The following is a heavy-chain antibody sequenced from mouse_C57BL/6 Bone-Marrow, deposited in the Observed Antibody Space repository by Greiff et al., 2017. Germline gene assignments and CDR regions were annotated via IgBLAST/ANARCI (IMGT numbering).Heavy chain of an antibody. Sequence: QVQLQQPGAELVMPGASVKLSCKASGYTFTSYWMHWVKQRPGQGLEWIGEIDPSDSYTNYNQKFKGKSTLTVDTSSSTAYMQLSSLTSEDSAVYYCAREWGTTVVADYAMDYWGQGTSVTVSS. D-gene: IGHD1-1*01. CDR2: IDPSDSYT. CDR3: AREWGTTVVADYAMDY. V-gene: IGHV1-69*01. CDR1: GYTFTSYW. J-gene: IGHJ4*01.